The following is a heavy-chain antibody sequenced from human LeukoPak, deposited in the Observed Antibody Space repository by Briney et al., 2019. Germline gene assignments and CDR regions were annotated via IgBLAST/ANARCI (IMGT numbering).Heavy chain of an antibody. CDR3: AKDIEAAGLFFDY. CDR2: ISNGGDI. D-gene: IGHD6-13*01. J-gene: IGHJ4*02. CDR1: GFTFSDYH. V-gene: IGHV3-11*04. Sequence: GGSLRLSCAASGFTFSDYHMAWIRQAPGKGLQWVSYISNGGDIYYADSVKGRFTISRDNAKNSLYLQMNSLRAEDTALYYYAKDIEAAGLFFDYWGQGTLVTVSS.